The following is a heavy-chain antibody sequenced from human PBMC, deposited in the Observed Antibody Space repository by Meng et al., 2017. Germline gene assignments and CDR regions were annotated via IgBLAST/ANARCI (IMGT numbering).Heavy chain of an antibody. V-gene: IGHV3-30*01. Sequence: GESLKISCAASGFTFSSYAMHWVRQAPGKGLEWVAVISYDGSNKYYADSVMGRFTISRDNSKNTLYLQMNSLRAEDTAVYYCASFYDIPNWFDPWGQGTLVTVSS. CDR2: ISYDGSNK. D-gene: IGHD3-9*01. CDR3: ASFYDIPNWFDP. J-gene: IGHJ5*02. CDR1: GFTFSSYA.